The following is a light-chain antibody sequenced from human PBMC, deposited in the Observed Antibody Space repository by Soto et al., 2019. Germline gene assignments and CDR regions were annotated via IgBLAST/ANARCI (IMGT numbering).Light chain of an antibody. CDR2: GAS. V-gene: IGKV3-15*01. CDR3: QQRSNWPIT. CDR1: QNVGNN. Sequence: EIVMTQSPATLSVSPGERATLSCRASQNVGNNLVWYQQKPGQAPRLLIYGASTRAAGIPDRFSGSGSGTDFTLTIRSLEPEDFAVYYCQQRSNWPITVGQGTRLEIK. J-gene: IGKJ5*01.